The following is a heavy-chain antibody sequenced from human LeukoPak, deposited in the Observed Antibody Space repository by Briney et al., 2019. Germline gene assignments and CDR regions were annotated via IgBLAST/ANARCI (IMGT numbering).Heavy chain of an antibody. D-gene: IGHD6-13*01. CDR2: INHSGST. V-gene: IGHV4-34*01. J-gene: IGHJ4*02. CDR1: GGSFSGYY. Sequence: SETLSLTCAVYGGSFSGYYWSWIRQPPGKGLEWIGEINHSGSTNYNPSLKSRVTISVDTSKNQFSLKLSSVTAADTAVYYCARGYEPGIAAAGADYWGQGTLVTVSS. CDR3: ARGYEPGIAAAGADY.